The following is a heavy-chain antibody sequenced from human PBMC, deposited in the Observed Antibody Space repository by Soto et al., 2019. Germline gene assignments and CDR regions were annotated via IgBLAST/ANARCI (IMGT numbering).Heavy chain of an antibody. J-gene: IGHJ4*02. Sequence: PRGSPRLSCAAPGFTFSNAWMNWVRQAPGKGLEWVGRIKSKTDGGTTDYAAPVKGRFTISRDDSKNTLYLQMNSLKTEDTAVYYCTTDPGYYYGSTFDYWGQGTLVTVSS. CDR1: GFTFSNAW. D-gene: IGHD3-10*01. CDR2: IKSKTDGGTT. CDR3: TTDPGYYYGSTFDY. V-gene: IGHV3-15*07.